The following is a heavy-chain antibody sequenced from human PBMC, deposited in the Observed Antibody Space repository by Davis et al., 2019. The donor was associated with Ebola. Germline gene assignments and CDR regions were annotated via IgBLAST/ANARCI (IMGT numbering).Heavy chain of an antibody. CDR3: ARDGQWLALGAPSFDY. V-gene: IGHV4-30-2*01. CDR2: IYHSGST. D-gene: IGHD6-19*01. CDR1: GGSISSGGYS. Sequence: MPSETLSLTCAVSGGSISSGGYSWSWIRQPPGKGLEWIGYIYHSGSTYYNPSLKSRVTISVDRSKNQFSLKLSSVTAADTAVYYCARDGQWLALGAPSFDYWGQGTLVTVSS. J-gene: IGHJ4*02.